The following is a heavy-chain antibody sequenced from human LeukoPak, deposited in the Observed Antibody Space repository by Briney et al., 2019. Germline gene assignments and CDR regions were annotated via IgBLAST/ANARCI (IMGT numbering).Heavy chain of an antibody. CDR3: AKDRYDSSAYYDY. J-gene: IGHJ4*02. Sequence: PGGSLRLSCAASGFTFSSYGMHWVRQAPGKGLEWVAFIRYDGSNKYYADSVKGRFTISRDNSKNTLYLQMNSLRAEDTAVYYCAKDRYDSSAYYDYWGQGTLVTVSS. CDR2: IRYDGSNK. V-gene: IGHV3-30*02. CDR1: GFTFSSYG. D-gene: IGHD3-22*01.